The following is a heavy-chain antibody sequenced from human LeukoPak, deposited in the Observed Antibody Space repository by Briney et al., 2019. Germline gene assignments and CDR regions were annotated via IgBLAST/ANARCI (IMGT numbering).Heavy chain of an antibody. CDR2: IDPSDSYT. CDR3: ARERYFDWLLSFDY. J-gene: IGHJ4*02. V-gene: IGHV5-10-1*01. CDR1: GYSFTSYR. Sequence: GESLKISCKGSGYSFTSYRISWVRQMPGKGLEWIGRIDPSDSYTNYSPSLQGHVTISADKSISTAYLQWSSLKASDTAMYYCARERYFDWLLSFDYWGQATLVTVSS. D-gene: IGHD3-9*01.